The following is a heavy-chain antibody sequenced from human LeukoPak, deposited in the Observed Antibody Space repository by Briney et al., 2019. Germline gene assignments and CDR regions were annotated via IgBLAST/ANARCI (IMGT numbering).Heavy chain of an antibody. CDR3: ARHQATGYCSRDSCTPSRVCDY. J-gene: IGHJ4*02. CDR1: GGSVSSATYY. D-gene: IGHD2-15*01. Sequence: PSETLSLTCSVSGGSVSSATYYWGWIRLPPGKGLEWIGSTYFGGTPHYNPSLKSRLSMDVDTSRNQLSLNLYSVTAADTAVYYCARHQATGYCSRDSCTPSRVCDYWGQGTLVTVSS. CDR2: TYFGGTP. V-gene: IGHV4-39*01.